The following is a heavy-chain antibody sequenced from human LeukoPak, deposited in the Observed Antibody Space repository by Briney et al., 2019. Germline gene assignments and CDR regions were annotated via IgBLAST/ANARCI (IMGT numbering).Heavy chain of an antibody. CDR1: GGSISSNSYY. D-gene: IGHD3-10*01. V-gene: IGHV4-39*07. Sequence: SETLSLTCTVSGGSISSNSYYWGWIRQPPGKGLEWIGSIYHSGSTYYNPSLKSRVTISVDTSKNQFSLKLSSVTAADTAVYYCARRGYGSGSYFLDYWGQGTLVTVSS. CDR2: IYHSGST. CDR3: ARRGYGSGSYFLDY. J-gene: IGHJ4*02.